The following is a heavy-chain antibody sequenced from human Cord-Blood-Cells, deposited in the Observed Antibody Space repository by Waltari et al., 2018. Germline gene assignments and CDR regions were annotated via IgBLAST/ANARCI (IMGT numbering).Heavy chain of an antibody. CDR1: GGPISSYY. CDR3: ARDDATGTTN. CDR2: IYYSGST. D-gene: IGHD1-7*01. J-gene: IGHJ4*02. V-gene: IGHV4-59*01. Sequence: QVQLQESGPGLVKPSETLSLTCTVSGGPISSYYWSWIRQPPGKGLEWIGYIYYSGSTNYNPSLKSRVTISVDTSENQFSLKLSSVTAADTAVYYCARDDATGTTNWGQGTLVTVSS.